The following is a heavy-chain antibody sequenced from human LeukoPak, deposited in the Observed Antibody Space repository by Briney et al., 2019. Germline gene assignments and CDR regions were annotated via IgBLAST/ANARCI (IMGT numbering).Heavy chain of an antibody. Sequence: SETLSLTCTVSGASFSSSGFHWVWIRQPPGKGLEWIGNVYHSGSTYYNPSLKSRVTISVDTSNNQFSLKLSSVTATDTALYYCATYISSGGCFDPWGQGTLVIVSS. CDR3: ATYISSGGCFDP. CDR1: GASFSSSGFH. V-gene: IGHV4-39*01. D-gene: IGHD6-13*01. CDR2: VYHSGST. J-gene: IGHJ5*02.